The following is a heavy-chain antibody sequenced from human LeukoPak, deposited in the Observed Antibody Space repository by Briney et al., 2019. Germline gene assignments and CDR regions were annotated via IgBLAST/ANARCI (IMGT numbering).Heavy chain of an antibody. J-gene: IGHJ4*02. D-gene: IGHD2-21*01. V-gene: IGHV3-21*04. CDR2: ISSSGSSI. Sequence: GGSLRLSCAASGFTFSDYSMNWVRQAPGKGLEWVSTISSSGSSIFYAASVKGRFTISRDNSKNTLYLQMNSLRAEDTAVYYCAKERGGEFDYWGQGTLVTVSS. CDR3: AKERGGEFDY. CDR1: GFTFSDYS.